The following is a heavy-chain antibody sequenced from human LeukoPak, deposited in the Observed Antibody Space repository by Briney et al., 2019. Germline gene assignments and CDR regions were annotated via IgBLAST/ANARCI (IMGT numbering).Heavy chain of an antibody. CDR3: ASSIAYYYDSSGYYYLDAFDI. J-gene: IGHJ3*02. V-gene: IGHV4-38-2*02. CDR1: GYSISSGYY. Sequence: SETLSLTCTVSGYSISSGYYWGWIRQPPGKGLEWIGSIYHSGSTYYNPSLKSRVTISVDTSKNQFSLKLSSVTAADTAVYYCASSIAYYYDSSGYYYLDAFDIWGQGTMVTVSS. D-gene: IGHD3-22*01. CDR2: IYHSGST.